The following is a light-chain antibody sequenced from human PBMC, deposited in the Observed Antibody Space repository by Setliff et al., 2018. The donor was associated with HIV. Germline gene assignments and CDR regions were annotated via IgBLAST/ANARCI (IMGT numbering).Light chain of an antibody. CDR2: YDS. J-gene: IGLJ1*01. V-gene: IGLV3-21*04. CDR3: QVWDSSSDHDV. Sequence: SYELTQPPSVSVAPGKTARITCGGNNIGSKSVHWHQQKPGQAPVLVIYYDSDRPSGIPERFSGSNSGNTATLTISRVEAGDEADYYCQVWDSSSDHDVFGTGTKVTV. CDR1: NIGSKS.